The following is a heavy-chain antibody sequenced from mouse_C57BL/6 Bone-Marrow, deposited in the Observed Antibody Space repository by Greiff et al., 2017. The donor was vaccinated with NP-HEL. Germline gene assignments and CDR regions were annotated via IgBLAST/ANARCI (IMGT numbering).Heavy chain of an antibody. J-gene: IGHJ3*01. CDR1: GFSLTSYG. CDR2: IWGVGST. D-gene: IGHD1-1*01. V-gene: IGHV2-6*01. CDR3: ASHYGSSYGWFAY. Sequence: VHLVESGPGLVAPSQSLSITCTVSGFSLTSYGVDWVRQSPGKGLEWLGVIWGVGSTNYNSALKSRLSISKDNSKSQVFLKMNSLQTDDTAMYYCASHYGSSYGWFAYWGQGTLVTVSA.